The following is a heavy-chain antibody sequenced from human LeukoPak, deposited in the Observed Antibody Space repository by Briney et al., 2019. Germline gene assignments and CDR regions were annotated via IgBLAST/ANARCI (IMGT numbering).Heavy chain of an antibody. CDR2: IWYDGSNQ. CDR3: AREDTGTTGITGAFDI. CDR1: GFTFSSYG. J-gene: IGHJ3*02. V-gene: IGHV3-33*01. Sequence: PGGSLRLSCAASGFTFSSYGMHWVRQAPGKGLEWVAVIWYDGSNQYYEDSVKGRFTISRDNSKSTLYLQMNSLGAEDTGVYYCAREDTGTTGITGAFDIWGQGTMVTVSS. D-gene: IGHD1-1*01.